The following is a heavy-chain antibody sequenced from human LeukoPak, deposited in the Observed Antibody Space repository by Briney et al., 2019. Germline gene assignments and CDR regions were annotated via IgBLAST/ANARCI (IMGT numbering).Heavy chain of an antibody. CDR2: IYYSGST. V-gene: IGHV4-39*07. CDR1: GGSISSSSYY. J-gene: IGHJ5*02. D-gene: IGHD6-13*01. Sequence: PSETLSLTCTVSGGSISSSSYYWGWIRQPPGKGLEWIGSIYYSGSTNYNPSLKSRVTISVDTSKNQFSLKLSSVTAADTAVYYCARGSLRYSSSWYRGWFDPWGQGTLVTVSS. CDR3: ARGSLRYSSSWYRGWFDP.